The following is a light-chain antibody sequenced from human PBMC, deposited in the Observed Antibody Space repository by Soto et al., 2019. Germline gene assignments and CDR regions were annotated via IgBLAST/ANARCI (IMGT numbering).Light chain of an antibody. J-gene: IGKJ1*01. CDR3: QQCGYSPQT. CDR2: GAS. Sequence: EIVLTQSPGTLSLSPGERATLSCRASQSVSSYLAWYQQKPGQAPRLLIYGASSRATGIPDRFSGSGSGTDCTLTISRLEPEDFAVYYCQQCGYSPQTFGQGTKVEIK. CDR1: QSVSSY. V-gene: IGKV3-20*01.